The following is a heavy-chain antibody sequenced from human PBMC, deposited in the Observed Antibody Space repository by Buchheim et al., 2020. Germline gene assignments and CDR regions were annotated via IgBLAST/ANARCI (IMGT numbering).Heavy chain of an antibody. D-gene: IGHD6-19*01. J-gene: IGHJ4*02. CDR3: ARDIAVAGTFDY. CDR1: GFTFSSYG. Sequence: QVQLVESGGGVVQPGRSLRLSCAASGFTFSSYGMHWVRQAPGKGLEWVAVIWYDGSNKYYADSVKGRFTISRDNSKNKLYLKMNSLRAEDTAVYYCARDIAVAGTFDYWGQGTL. V-gene: IGHV3-33*01. CDR2: IWYDGSNK.